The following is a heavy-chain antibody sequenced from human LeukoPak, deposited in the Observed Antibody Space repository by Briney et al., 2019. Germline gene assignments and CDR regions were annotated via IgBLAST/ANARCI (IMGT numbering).Heavy chain of an antibody. D-gene: IGHD5-12*01. CDR1: GYTFISYG. V-gene: IGHV1-18*01. Sequence: ASVKVSCKSSGYTFISYGITCVRQAPGQGVEGMGWIHTYNGHTNYAQKLQGRVTITADESTSTAYMELSSLRSEDTAVYYCARSRGYSGYGSWGQGTLVTVSS. CDR2: IHTYNGHT. CDR3: ARSRGYSGYGS. J-gene: IGHJ5*02.